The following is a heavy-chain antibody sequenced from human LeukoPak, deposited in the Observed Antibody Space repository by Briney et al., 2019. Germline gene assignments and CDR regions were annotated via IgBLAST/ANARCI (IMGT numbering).Heavy chain of an antibody. CDR1: GFIFSIDA. J-gene: IGHJ4*02. CDR3: VQETGHNWGYLDY. Sequence: GGSLRLSCAASGFIFSIDAMSWVRQAPGKGLEWVSSVTNSGGSTYYADSVKGRFAISRDNSKNTLYLQMNTLRADDTAVYYCVQETGHNWGYLDYWGQGTLVTVSS. CDR2: VTNSGGST. V-gene: IGHV3-23*01. D-gene: IGHD1-1*01.